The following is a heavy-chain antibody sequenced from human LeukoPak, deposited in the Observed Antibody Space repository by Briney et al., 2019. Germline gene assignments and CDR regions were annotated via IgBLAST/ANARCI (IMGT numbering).Heavy chain of an antibody. CDR1: GFTFDDYA. J-gene: IGHJ6*03. Sequence: PGRSLRLSCAASGFTFDDYAMHWVRQAPGKGLEWVSGISWNSGSIGYADSVKGRFTISRDNAKNSLYLQMNSLGAEDTAVYYCARSLRVRGVPDYMDVWGKGTTVTISS. CDR3: ARSLRVRGVPDYMDV. CDR2: ISWNSGSI. D-gene: IGHD3-10*01. V-gene: IGHV3-9*01.